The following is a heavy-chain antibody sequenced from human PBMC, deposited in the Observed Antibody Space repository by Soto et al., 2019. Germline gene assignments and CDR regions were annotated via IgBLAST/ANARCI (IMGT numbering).Heavy chain of an antibody. CDR2: IWYDGSNK. CDR3: ARAPILTGYYDTAFDY. J-gene: IGHJ4*02. CDR1: GFTFSSYG. Sequence: GGSLRLSCAASGFTFSSYGMHWVRQAPGKGLEWVAVIWYDGSNKYYADSVKGRFTISRDNSKNTLYLQMNSLRAEDTAVYYCARAPILTGYYDTAFDYWGQGTLVTVSS. V-gene: IGHV3-33*01. D-gene: IGHD3-9*01.